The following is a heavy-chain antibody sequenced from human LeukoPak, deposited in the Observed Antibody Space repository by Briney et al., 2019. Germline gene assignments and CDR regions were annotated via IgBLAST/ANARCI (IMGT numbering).Heavy chain of an antibody. V-gene: IGHV4-34*01. Sequence: SETLSLTCAVYGGSFSGYYWSCIRQPPGKGLEWIGEINHSGSTNYNPSLKSRVTISVDTSKNQFSLKLSSVTAADTAVYYCATYSGYDYGFDYWGQGTLVTVSS. CDR2: INHSGST. CDR3: ATYSGYDYGFDY. D-gene: IGHD5-12*01. J-gene: IGHJ4*02. CDR1: GGSFSGYY.